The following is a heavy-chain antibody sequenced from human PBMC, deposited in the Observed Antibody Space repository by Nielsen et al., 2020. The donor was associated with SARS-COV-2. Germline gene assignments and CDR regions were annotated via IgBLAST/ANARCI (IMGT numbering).Heavy chain of an antibody. J-gene: IGHJ6*02. CDR1: GFTFDDYG. CDR2: INWNGGST. Sequence: SLKISCAASGFTFDDYGMSWVRHAPGKGLEWVSGINWNGGSTGYADSVKGRFTISRDNSKNTLYLQMNSLRAEDTAVYYCARDQEGYYGSGSYEGDDYYYYYGMDVWGQGTTVTVSS. D-gene: IGHD3-10*01. CDR3: ARDQEGYYGSGSYEGDDYYYYYGMDV. V-gene: IGHV3-20*04.